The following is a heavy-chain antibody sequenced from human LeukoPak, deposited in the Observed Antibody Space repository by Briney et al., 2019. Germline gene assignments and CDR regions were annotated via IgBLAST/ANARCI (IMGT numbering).Heavy chain of an antibody. V-gene: IGHV3-73*01. D-gene: IGHD2-8*01. CDR3: TRRPPYGFAFDI. Sequence: GGSLRLSCAASGFTFSGSAMHWVRQASGKGLEWVGRIRSKANSYATAYAASVKGRFTISRDDSKSTAYLQMNSLKTEDTAVYYCTRRPPYGFAFDIWGQGTMVTVSS. CDR1: GFTFSGSA. J-gene: IGHJ3*02. CDR2: IRSKANSYAT.